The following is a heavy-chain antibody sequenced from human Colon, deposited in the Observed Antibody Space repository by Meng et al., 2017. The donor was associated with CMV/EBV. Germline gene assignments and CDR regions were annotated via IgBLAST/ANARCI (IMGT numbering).Heavy chain of an antibody. Sequence: SLTCTVCEGAIKSSHKGGKRGREPRGKGMEGIGEEKKSGTNKYKKSLESRVTISVDKNKNQFSLKLTSVTAADTAVYYCADPPSGYWGQGTLVTVSS. V-gene: IGHV4-4*02. CDR3: ADPPSGY. CDR1: EGAIKSSHKG. CDR2: EKKSGTN. J-gene: IGHJ4*02.